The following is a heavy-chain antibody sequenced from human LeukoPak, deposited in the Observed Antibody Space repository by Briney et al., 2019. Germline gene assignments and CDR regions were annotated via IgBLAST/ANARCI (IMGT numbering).Heavy chain of an antibody. D-gene: IGHD6-13*01. V-gene: IGHV3-30*04. CDR1: GFTFSSYA. CDR3: ARVGGPSYSSSWYWFDP. J-gene: IGHJ5*02. CDR2: ISYDGSNK. Sequence: HPGGSLRLSCAASGFTFSSYAMSWVRQAPGKGLEWVAVISYDGSNKYYADSVKGRFTISRDNSKNTLYLQMNSLRAEDTAVYYCARVGGPSYSSSWYWFDPWGQGTLVTVSS.